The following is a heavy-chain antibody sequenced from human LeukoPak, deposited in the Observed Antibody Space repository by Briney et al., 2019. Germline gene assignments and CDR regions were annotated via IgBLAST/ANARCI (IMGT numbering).Heavy chain of an antibody. V-gene: IGHV3-53*01. CDR3: ARGYQYPSGWYYFDY. J-gene: IGHJ4*02. Sequence: GGSLRLSCVASGFTVSRNCINWVRQAPGKGLEWVSVIYSGGTTYYADSVKGRFTVSRDNSKNTVYLQMNRLRAEDTAVYYCARGYQYPSGWYYFDYWSQGTLVTVSS. CDR1: GFTVSRNC. CDR2: IYSGGTT. D-gene: IGHD6-19*01.